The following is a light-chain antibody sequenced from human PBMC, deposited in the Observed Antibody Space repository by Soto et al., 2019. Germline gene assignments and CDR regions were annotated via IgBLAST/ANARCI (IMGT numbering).Light chain of an antibody. V-gene: IGLV6-57*01. CDR1: SGRIASNY. CDR2: EDN. Sequence: NFMLTQPHSVSESPGKTVTISCTRSSGRIASNYVQWYQQRPGSSPTTVIYEDNQRSSGVPDRFSGSIDRSSNSASLTISGLKTEDEADDYCQSYDSSIWVFGGGTKLTVL. CDR3: QSYDSSIWV. J-gene: IGLJ3*02.